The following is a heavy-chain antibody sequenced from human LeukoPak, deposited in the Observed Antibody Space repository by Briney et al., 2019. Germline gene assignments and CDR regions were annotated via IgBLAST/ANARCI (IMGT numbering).Heavy chain of an antibody. J-gene: IGHJ4*02. Sequence: SETLSLTCTVSGGSINSGKYYWGWLRQPPEKGLEWIGSIYYNGNTYYNPSLKSRVTISLVASKVQFSLKLTSMTAADTAVYSCARLDASLTPGLGSYPGIWGQGMLVTVSS. CDR3: ARLDASLTPGLGSYPGI. CDR2: IYYNGNT. CDR1: GGSINSGKYY. D-gene: IGHD3-10*01. V-gene: IGHV4-39*01.